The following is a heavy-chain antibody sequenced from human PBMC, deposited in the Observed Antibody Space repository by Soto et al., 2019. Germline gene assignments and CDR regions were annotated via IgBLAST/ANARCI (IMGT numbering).Heavy chain of an antibody. V-gene: IGHV3-21*01. J-gene: IGHJ6*02. D-gene: IGHD5-18*01. Sequence: GGSLRLSCAASGFTFSTYYMNWVRQAPGKELEWVSSISSRSSYIYYADSVRGRFTISRDNAKNSLYLQMHSLRAEDTAVYFCALVSGYSYGLKSYYYFGMDVWGQGTTVTVSS. CDR2: ISSRSSYI. CDR3: ALVSGYSYGLKSYYYFGMDV. CDR1: GFTFSTYY.